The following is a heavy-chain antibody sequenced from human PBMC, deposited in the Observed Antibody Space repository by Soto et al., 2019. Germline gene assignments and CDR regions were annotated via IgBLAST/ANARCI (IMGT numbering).Heavy chain of an antibody. Sequence: ASVKVSCNVSGYTFTSYAMHWVRQAPGQRLEWMGWINAGNGNTKYSQKFQGRVTITRDTSASTAYMELSSLRSEDTAVYYCAKDYYDSSGYYPPALLFDYWGQGTLVTVSS. CDR2: INAGNGNT. D-gene: IGHD3-22*01. CDR3: AKDYYDSSGYYPPALLFDY. V-gene: IGHV1-3*01. J-gene: IGHJ4*02. CDR1: GYTFTSYA.